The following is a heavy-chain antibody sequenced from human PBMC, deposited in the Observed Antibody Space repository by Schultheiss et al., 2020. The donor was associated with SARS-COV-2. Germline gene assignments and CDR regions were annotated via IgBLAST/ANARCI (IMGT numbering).Heavy chain of an antibody. J-gene: IGHJ3*02. CDR2: ISSSSSYI. CDR1: GFTFSTYG. CDR3: ARDQGDDAFDI. Sequence: GGSLRLSCAASGFTFSTYGMHWVRQAPGKGLEWVSSISSSSSYIYYADSVKGRFTISRDNAKNSLYLQMNSLRAEDTAVYYCARDQGDDAFDIWGQGTMVTVSS. D-gene: IGHD3-16*01. V-gene: IGHV3-21*01.